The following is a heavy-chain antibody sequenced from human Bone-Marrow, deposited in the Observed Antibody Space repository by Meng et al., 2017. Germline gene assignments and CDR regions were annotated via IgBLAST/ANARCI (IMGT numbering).Heavy chain of an antibody. CDR3: ASNTIFGVVIPYYYYGMDV. CDR2: INSDGTST. CDR1: GFTFSRSW. Sequence: GESLKISCTASGFTFSRSWMHWVRQAPEQGLIWVSRINSDGTSTSNNGVFVKGRFTISRDNAKNSLYLQMNSLRAEDTAVYYCASNTIFGVVIPYYYYGMDVWGQGTTVTVSS. V-gene: IGHV3-74*01. J-gene: IGHJ6*02. D-gene: IGHD3-3*01.